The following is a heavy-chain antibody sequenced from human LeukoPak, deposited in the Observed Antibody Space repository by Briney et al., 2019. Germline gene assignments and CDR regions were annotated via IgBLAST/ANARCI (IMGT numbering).Heavy chain of an antibody. J-gene: IGHJ4*02. D-gene: IGHD2-21*01. CDR1: GFTFSDYY. CDR3: ARHLVVATYDY. V-gene: IGHV3-11*01. CDR2: ISSGGSTI. Sequence: PGGSLRLSCAASGFTFSDYYMSWIRQAPGKGLEWVSYISSGGSTIHYADSVKGRFTISRGNAKNSLYLQMNSLRAEDTAVYYCARHLVVATYDYWGQGTLVTVSS.